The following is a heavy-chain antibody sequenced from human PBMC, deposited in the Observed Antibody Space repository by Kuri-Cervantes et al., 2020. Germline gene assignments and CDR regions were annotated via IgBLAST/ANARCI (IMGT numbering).Heavy chain of an antibody. V-gene: IGHV1-18*01. CDR1: GYTFTSYG. Sequence: GASLKISCKASGYTFTSYGISWVRQAPGQGLEWMGWISAYNGNTNYAQKLQGRVTMTTDTSTSTAYMELRSLRAEDTAVYYCARDLPRGGGGPWFDPWGQGTMVTVSS. CDR3: ARDLPRGGGGPWFDP. CDR2: ISAYNGNT. J-gene: IGHJ5*02. D-gene: IGHD2-15*01.